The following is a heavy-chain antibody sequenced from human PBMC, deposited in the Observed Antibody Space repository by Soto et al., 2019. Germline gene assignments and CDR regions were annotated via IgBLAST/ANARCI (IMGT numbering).Heavy chain of an antibody. CDR3: ARDLFTGSGYRRGAFDI. Sequence: GGSLRLSCAASGVNFSSYGMNWVRQAPGKGLEWVSAISSSAATTHYADSVKGRFTISRDNAKNSLYLQMNSLRAEDTTVYYCARDLFTGSGYRRGAFDIWGQGTMVTVSS. J-gene: IGHJ3*02. CDR2: ISSSAATT. D-gene: IGHD3-22*01. V-gene: IGHV3-21*01. CDR1: GVNFSSYG.